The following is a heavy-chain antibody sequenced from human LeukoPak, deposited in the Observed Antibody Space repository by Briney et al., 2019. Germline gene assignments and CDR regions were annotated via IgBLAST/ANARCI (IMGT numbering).Heavy chain of an antibody. D-gene: IGHD1-1*01. Sequence: PGGSLRLSCAASGFTFSTYAVNWVRQAPGKGLEWVSAISGSGGSTHYADSVKGRFTISRDNAKNSLYLQMDGLRVEDTAVYFCARDHNWAFDFWGQGTLVTVSS. CDR2: ISGSGGST. CDR1: GFTFSTYA. V-gene: IGHV3-23*01. J-gene: IGHJ4*02. CDR3: ARDHNWAFDF.